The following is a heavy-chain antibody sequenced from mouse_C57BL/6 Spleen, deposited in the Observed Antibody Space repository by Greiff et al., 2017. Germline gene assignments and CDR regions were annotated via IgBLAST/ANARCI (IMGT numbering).Heavy chain of an antibody. V-gene: IGHV1-69*01. CDR2: IDPSDSYT. Sequence: VQLQQSGAELVMPGASVKLSCKASGYTFTSYWMHWVKQRPGQGLEWIGEIDPSDSYTNYNQKFKGKSTLTVDKSSSTAYMQLSSLTSEDSAVYYCARRYYYGLFDYWGQGTTLTVSS. CDR3: ARRYYYGLFDY. D-gene: IGHD1-1*01. CDR1: GYTFTSYW. J-gene: IGHJ2*01.